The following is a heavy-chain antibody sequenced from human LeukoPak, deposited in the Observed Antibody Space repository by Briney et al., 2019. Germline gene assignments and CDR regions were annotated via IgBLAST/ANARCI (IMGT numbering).Heavy chain of an antibody. D-gene: IGHD3-10*01. V-gene: IGHV1-18*01. CDR2: ISDHNGNT. CDR1: GYTFTSYG. CDR3: ARDDAYYGSGSYYTRSPLNWFDP. Sequence: ASAKVSCKASGYTFTSYGISWVRQAPGQGLEWMGWISDHNGNTNYAQKFQGRVTMTTDTSTSTAYMELRSLRSDDTAVYYCARDDAYYGSGSYYTRSPLNWFDPWGQGTLVTVSS. J-gene: IGHJ5*02.